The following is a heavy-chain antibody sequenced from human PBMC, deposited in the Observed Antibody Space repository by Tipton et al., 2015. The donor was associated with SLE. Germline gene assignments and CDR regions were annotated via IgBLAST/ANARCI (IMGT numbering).Heavy chain of an antibody. CDR1: GYSISSGYY. V-gene: IGHV4-38-2*02. CDR3: ARDSITGNHDAFDI. CDR2: IYHSGST. D-gene: IGHD1-20*01. J-gene: IGHJ3*02. Sequence: GLVKPSETLSLTCAVSGYSISSGYYWGWIRQPPGKGLEWIGSIYHSGSTYYNPSLKSRVTISVDTSKNQFSLKLSSVTAADTAVYYCARDSITGNHDAFDIWGQGTMVTVPS.